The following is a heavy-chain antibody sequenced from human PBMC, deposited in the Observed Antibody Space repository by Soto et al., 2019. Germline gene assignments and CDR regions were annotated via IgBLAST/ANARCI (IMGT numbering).Heavy chain of an antibody. V-gene: IGHV5-10-1*01. CDR2: IDPSDSYT. CDR1: GYSFTSYW. CDR3: ARHISASSLFGY. Sequence: PGESLKISCKGSGYSFTSYWISWVRQMPGKGLEWMGRIDPSDSYTNYSPSFQGHVTISADKSISTASLQWSSLKASDTAMYYCARHISASSLFGYWGQGTLVTVSS. J-gene: IGHJ4*02. D-gene: IGHD6-13*01.